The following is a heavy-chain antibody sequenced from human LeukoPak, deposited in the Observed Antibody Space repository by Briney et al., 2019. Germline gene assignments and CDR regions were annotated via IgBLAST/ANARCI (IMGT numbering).Heavy chain of an antibody. D-gene: IGHD1-7*01. V-gene: IGHV3-30*02. CDR3: AKFHITGTTPSYFDY. Sequence: GGSLSLSCAASGFSISTYWMTWVRQAPGKGLEWVAFIRSDGSNIYYADSVKGRSTISRDNSQNTLYLQMNSLKTEDTAVYYCAKFHITGTTPSYFDYWGQGALVTVSS. CDR1: GFSISTYW. J-gene: IGHJ4*02. CDR2: IRSDGSNI.